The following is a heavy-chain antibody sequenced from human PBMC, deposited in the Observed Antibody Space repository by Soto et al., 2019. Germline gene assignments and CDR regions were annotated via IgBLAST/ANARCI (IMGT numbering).Heavy chain of an antibody. J-gene: IGHJ2*01. CDR3: ALNDCGGDCYWYFDL. D-gene: IGHD2-21*02. CDR2: IIPIFGTA. CDR1: GGTFSSYA. V-gene: IGHV1-69*12. Sequence: QVQLVQSGAEVKKPGSSVKVSCKASGGTFSSYAISWVRQAPGQGLEWMGGIIPIFGTANYAQKFQGRVTIXXDXSXXTAYMELSSLRSEDTAGYYCALNDCGGDCYWYFDLWGRGTLVTVSS.